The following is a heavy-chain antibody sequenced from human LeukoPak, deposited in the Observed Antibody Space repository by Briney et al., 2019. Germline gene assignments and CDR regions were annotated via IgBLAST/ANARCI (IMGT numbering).Heavy chain of an antibody. Sequence: QPGGSLRLSCAASGFTFSSYGMHWVRQAPGKGLEWVAFIRYDGSNKYYADSVKGRFTISRDNSKNTLYLQMNSLRAEDTAVYYCAKGANDYGDGVPSLGYYMDVWGKGTTVTVSS. CDR2: IRYDGSNK. D-gene: IGHD4-17*01. J-gene: IGHJ6*03. CDR1: GFTFSSYG. CDR3: AKGANDYGDGVPSLGYYMDV. V-gene: IGHV3-30*02.